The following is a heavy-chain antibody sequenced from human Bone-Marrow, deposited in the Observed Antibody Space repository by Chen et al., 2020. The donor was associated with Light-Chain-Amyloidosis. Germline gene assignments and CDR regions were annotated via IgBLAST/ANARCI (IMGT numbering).Heavy chain of an antibody. CDR1: GFTFSDYY. CDR3: ARVMTTVTTCLDY. V-gene: IGHV3-11*01. D-gene: IGHD4-17*01. J-gene: IGHJ4*02. Sequence: QVQLVESGGGLVKPGGSLRLSCAASGFTFSDYYMSWIRQAPGKGLEWVSYISSSGSTIYYADSGKSRFTISRDNAKNSLYLQMNSLRAEDTAVYDCARVMTTVTTCLDYWGQGTLVTVSS. CDR2: ISSSGSTI.